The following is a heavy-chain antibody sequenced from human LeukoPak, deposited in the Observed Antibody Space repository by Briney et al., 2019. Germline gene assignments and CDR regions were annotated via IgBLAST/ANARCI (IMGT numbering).Heavy chain of an antibody. Sequence: GGSLRLSCAASGFTFRSIAMSWVRQAPDKGLEWVSTISGSGGGTYYADSVKGRFTISRDDSKNTLYLQMNSLRADDTAVYYCAKDLGRYRNNFFDYWGQGNLVTVSS. CDR2: ISGSGGGT. V-gene: IGHV3-23*01. J-gene: IGHJ4*02. D-gene: IGHD1-26*01. CDR1: GFTFRSIA. CDR3: AKDLGRYRNNFFDY.